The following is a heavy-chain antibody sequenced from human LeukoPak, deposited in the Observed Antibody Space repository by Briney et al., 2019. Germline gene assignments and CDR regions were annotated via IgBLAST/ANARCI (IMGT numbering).Heavy chain of an antibody. V-gene: IGHV3-23*01. CDR3: AKVRSRSSGWYRVLFYGMDV. D-gene: IGHD6-19*01. CDR2: ISGSGGST. J-gene: IGHJ6*02. Sequence: GGSLRLSCAASGFTFSSYAMSWVRQAPGKGLEWVSAISGSGGSTYYADSVKGRFTISRDNSKNTLYLQMNSLRAEDTAVYYCAKVRSRSSGWYRVLFYGMDVWGQGTTVTVSS. CDR1: GFTFSSYA.